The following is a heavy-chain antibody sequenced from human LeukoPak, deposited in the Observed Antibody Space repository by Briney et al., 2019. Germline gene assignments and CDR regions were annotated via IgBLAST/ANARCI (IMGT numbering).Heavy chain of an antibody. D-gene: IGHD3-22*01. J-gene: IGHJ4*02. Sequence: GGSLRLSCAVSGITLSNYGMSWVRQAPGKGLEGVAGISDRGSRTNYADSVKGRFTISTDHPKNTLYLQMNSLRAEDTAVYFCAKRGVVIRVILVGFHKEAYYFDFWGQGALVTVSS. CDR1: GITLSNYG. CDR3: AKRGVVIRVILVGFHKEAYYFDF. CDR2: ISDRGSRT. V-gene: IGHV3-23*01.